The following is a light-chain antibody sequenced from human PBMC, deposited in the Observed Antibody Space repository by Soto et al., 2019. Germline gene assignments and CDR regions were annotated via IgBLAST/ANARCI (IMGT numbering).Light chain of an antibody. J-gene: IGKJ4*01. CDR2: AAS. Sequence: RVMTQSPDTLSVSPGERATLSCRASETVRSNLAWYQQKPGQAPRLLIYAASTRATGIPARFIGSGSGTEFTLTISSLQPEDFATYYCVQHNSFPITFGGGTKVDIK. CDR1: ETVRSN. V-gene: IGKV3D-15*01. CDR3: VQHNSFPIT.